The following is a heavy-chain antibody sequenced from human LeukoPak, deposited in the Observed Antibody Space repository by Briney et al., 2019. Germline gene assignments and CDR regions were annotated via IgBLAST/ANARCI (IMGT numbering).Heavy chain of an antibody. V-gene: IGHV4-59*08. D-gene: IGHD6-13*01. CDR2: IYYSGST. Sequence: PSETLSLTCTVSGGSISSYYWSWIRQPPGKGLEWVGYIYYSGSTNYNPSLKSRVTTSVDTSKNQFSLKLSSVTAADTAVYYGATSSGILGRYGMDVWAKGPRSPSP. CDR1: GGSISSYY. CDR3: ATSSGILGRYGMDV. J-gene: IGHJ6*02.